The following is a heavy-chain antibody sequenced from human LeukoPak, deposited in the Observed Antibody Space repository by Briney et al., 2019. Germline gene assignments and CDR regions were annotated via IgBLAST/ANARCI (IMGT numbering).Heavy chain of an antibody. D-gene: IGHD3-9*01. Sequence: GGSLRLSCAASGFSFSSQWMSWVRQAPGKGLEWVAIVNQGGTGKYYVDSVKGRFTISRDNAENSLYLQMNSLRAEDTAVYYCARVTVRYFDWLPRSHNWFDPWGQGTLVTVSS. CDR2: VNQGGTGK. V-gene: IGHV3-7*01. J-gene: IGHJ5*02. CDR3: ARVTVRYFDWLPRSHNWFDP. CDR1: GFSFSSQW.